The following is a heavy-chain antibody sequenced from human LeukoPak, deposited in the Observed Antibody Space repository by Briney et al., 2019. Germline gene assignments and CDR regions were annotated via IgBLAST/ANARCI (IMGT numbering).Heavy chain of an antibody. CDR1: GGSISSSSYY. D-gene: IGHD6-13*01. Sequence: SETLSLTCTVSGGSISSSSYYWGWIRQPPGKGLEWIGSIYYSGSTYYNPSLKSRVTISVDTSKNQFSLKLSSVTAADTAVYYCARDDSSSGDAFDIWGQGTMVTVSS. V-gene: IGHV4-39*07. CDR2: IYYSGST. J-gene: IGHJ3*02. CDR3: ARDDSSSGDAFDI.